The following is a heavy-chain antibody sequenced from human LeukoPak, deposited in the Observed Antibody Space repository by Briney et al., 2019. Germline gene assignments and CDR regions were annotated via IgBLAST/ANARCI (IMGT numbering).Heavy chain of an antibody. CDR2: TSAYNRNT. J-gene: IGHJ3*02. D-gene: IGHD6-13*01. V-gene: IGHV1-18*01. Sequence: ASVKVSCKASGGTFSSYAISWVRQAPGQGLEWMGWTSAYNRNTNYAQKLQGRVTMTTDTSTSTAYMELRSLRSDDTAVYYCASTRAAAGTGYAFDIWGQGTMVTVSS. CDR3: ASTRAAAGTGYAFDI. CDR1: GGTFSSYA.